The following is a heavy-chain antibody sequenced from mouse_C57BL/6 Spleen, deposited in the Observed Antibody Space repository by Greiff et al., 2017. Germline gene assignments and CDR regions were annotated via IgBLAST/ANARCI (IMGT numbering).Heavy chain of an antibody. V-gene: IGHV1-82*01. CDR2: IYPGDGDT. J-gene: IGHJ1*03. CDR1: GYAFSSSW. Sequence: QVQLQQSGPELVKPGASVKISCKASGYAFSSSWMNWVKQRPGKGLEWIGRIYPGDGDTNYTGKFKGKATLTADKSSSTAYMQLSSLTSEDSAVYFCARSPGPYYCGSSPWYFDVWGTGTTVTVSS. CDR3: ARSPGPYYCGSSPWYFDV. D-gene: IGHD1-1*01.